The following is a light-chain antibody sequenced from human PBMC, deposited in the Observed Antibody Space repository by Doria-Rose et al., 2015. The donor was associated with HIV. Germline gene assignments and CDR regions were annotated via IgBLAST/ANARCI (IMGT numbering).Light chain of an antibody. CDR1: QSFSSTY. CDR2: DGS. Sequence: EIVLTQSPGTLSLSPGERATLSCRASQSFSSTYLAWYQQKPGQAPSLLIYDGSTGATGILDRFSASGSGTDFTLTINRLEPEDFALYYCHQYGTSWTFGQGTKVEI. J-gene: IGKJ1*01. CDR3: HQYGTSWT. V-gene: IGKV3-20*01.